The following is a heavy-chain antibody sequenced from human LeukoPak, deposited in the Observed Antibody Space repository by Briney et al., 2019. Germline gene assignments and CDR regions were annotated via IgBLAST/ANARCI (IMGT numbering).Heavy chain of an antibody. Sequence: PGGSLRLSCVASGFTFGKYWMSWVRQAPGKGLEWVANIKLDGSEKNYVDSVKGRFTISRDNTKNSLYLQMNSLKVEDAAVFYCAREGYSNSWYRSWGQGTLVTVSS. CDR2: IKLDGSEK. J-gene: IGHJ5*02. V-gene: IGHV3-7*03. CDR3: AREGYSNSWYRS. D-gene: IGHD6-13*01. CDR1: GFTFGKYW.